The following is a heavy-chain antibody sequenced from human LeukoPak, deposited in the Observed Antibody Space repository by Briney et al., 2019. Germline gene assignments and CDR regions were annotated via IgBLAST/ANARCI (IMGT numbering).Heavy chain of an antibody. D-gene: IGHD3-3*01. J-gene: IGHJ6*03. V-gene: IGHV4-61*02. CDR3: ARVRAVIIAGGYYYYMDV. CDR1: GGSISSGSYY. CDR2: IYTSGST. Sequence: PSQTLSLTCTVSGGSISSGSYYWSWIRQPPGKGLEWIGRIYTSGSTNYNPSLKSRVTISVDTSKNEFSLKLSSVTAADTAVYYCARVRAVIIAGGYYYYMDVWGKGTTVTVSS.